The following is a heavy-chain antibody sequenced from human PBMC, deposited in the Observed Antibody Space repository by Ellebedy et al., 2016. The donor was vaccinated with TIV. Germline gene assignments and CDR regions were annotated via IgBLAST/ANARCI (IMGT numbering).Heavy chain of an antibody. D-gene: IGHD3-3*01. V-gene: IGHV3-9*01. J-gene: IGHJ4*02. CDR2: ISWNSGSI. CDR1: GFTFDDYA. Sequence: GGSLRLSCAASGFTFDDYAMHWVRQAPGKGLEWVSGISWNSGSIGYADSVKGRFTISRDNAKNSLYLQMNSLTIEDTALYFCAKERSKITDYWGQGTLVSVSS. CDR3: AKERSKITDY.